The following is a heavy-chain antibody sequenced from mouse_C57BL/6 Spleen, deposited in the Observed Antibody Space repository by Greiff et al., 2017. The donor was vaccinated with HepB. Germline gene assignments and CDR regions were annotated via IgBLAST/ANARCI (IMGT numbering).Heavy chain of an antibody. D-gene: IGHD4-1*01. CDR1: GFTFSDYG. CDR2: ISNLAYSI. V-gene: IGHV5-15*01. Sequence: EVKLVESGGGLVQPGGSLKLSCAASGFTFSDYGMAWVRQAPRKGPEWVAFISNLAYSIYYADTVTGRFTISRENAKNTLYLEMSSLRSEDTAMYYCARRTGTGYFDVWGKGTTVTVSS. J-gene: IGHJ1*03. CDR3: ARRTGTGYFDV.